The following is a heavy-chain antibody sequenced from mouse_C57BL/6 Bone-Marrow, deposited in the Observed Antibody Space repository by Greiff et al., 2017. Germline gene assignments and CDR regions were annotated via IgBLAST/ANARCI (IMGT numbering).Heavy chain of an antibody. V-gene: IGHV8-8*01. CDR3: ARIAEEYYGSSSYWYCDV. J-gene: IGHJ1*03. Sequence: QVTLKESGPGILQPSQTLSLTCSFSGFSLSTFGMGVGWIRQPSGKGLEWLAHIWWDDDKYYNPALKSRLTNSKDTANNQVFLKIANVDTADTATYYCARIAEEYYGSSSYWYCDVWGTGTTVTVSS. D-gene: IGHD1-1*01. CDR2: IWWDDDK. CDR1: GFSLSTFGMG.